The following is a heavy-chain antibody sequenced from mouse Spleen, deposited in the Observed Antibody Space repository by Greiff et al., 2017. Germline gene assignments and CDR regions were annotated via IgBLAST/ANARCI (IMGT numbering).Heavy chain of an antibody. D-gene: IGHD3-3*01. J-gene: IGHJ2*01. V-gene: IGHV5-16*01. CDR2: INYDGSST. Sequence: EVKVVESEGGLVQPGSSMKLSCTASGFTFSDYYMAWVRQVPEKGLEWVANINYDGSSTYYLDSLKSRFIISRDNAKNILYLQMSSLKSEDTATYYCARENAGLDYWGQGTTLTVSS. CDR1: GFTFSDYY. CDR3: ARENAGLDY.